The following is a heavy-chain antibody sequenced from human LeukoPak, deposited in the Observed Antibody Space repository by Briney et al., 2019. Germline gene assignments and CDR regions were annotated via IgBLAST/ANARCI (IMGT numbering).Heavy chain of an antibody. CDR2: INPNSGGT. Sequence: GASMKVSCKASGYTFIDYCIHWVRQAPGQGLEWIGRINPNSGGTNYAQKFQGRVTMTSDTSISTAYMELSRLRSDDTAVYYCASEYNXXXXAYYXYTDVWGKGTTVTVSS. J-gene: IGHJ6*03. CDR1: GYTFIDYC. CDR3: ASEYNXXXXAYYXYTDV. V-gene: IGHV1-2*06. D-gene: IGHD1-20*01.